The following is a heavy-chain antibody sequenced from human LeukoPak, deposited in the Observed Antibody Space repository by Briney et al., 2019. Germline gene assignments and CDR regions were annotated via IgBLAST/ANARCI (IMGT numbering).Heavy chain of an antibody. Sequence: GGSLRLSCAASGFTFSSYAMRWVRQAPGKGLEWVSAISGSGGSTYYADSVKGRFTISRDNSKNTLYLQMNSLRAEDTAVHYWAKRAPLLWFGEFRNDAFDIWGQGTMVTVSS. CDR2: ISGSGGST. CDR3: AKRAPLLWFGEFRNDAFDI. CDR1: GFTFSSYA. J-gene: IGHJ3*02. D-gene: IGHD3-10*01. V-gene: IGHV3-23*01.